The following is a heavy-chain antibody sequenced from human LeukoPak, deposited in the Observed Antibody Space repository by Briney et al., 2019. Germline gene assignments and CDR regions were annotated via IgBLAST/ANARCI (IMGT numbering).Heavy chain of an antibody. D-gene: IGHD5-12*01. CDR2: ISGSGGST. J-gene: IGHJ4*02. CDR1: GFTFSSYA. V-gene: IGHV3-23*01. CDR3: AKDFRYSGYDILEAFDY. Sequence: GGSLRLSCAASGFTFSSYAMSWVRQAPGKGLEWVSAISGSGGSTYYADSVKGRFTISRDNSKNTLYLQMNSLRAEDTAVYYCAKDFRYSGYDILEAFDYWGQGTLVTVSS.